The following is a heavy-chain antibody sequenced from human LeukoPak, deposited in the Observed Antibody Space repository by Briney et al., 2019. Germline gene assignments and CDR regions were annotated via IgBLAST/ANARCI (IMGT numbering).Heavy chain of an antibody. CDR3: ARGKVDDDAFDI. Sequence: ASVKVSCKASGYTFTSYDINWVRQATGQGLEWMGWMNPNSGNTGYAQKFQGRVTITADKSTSTAYMELSSLRSDDTAVYYCARGKVDDDAFDIWGQGTMVTVSS. CDR1: GYTFTSYD. V-gene: IGHV1-8*01. J-gene: IGHJ3*02. CDR2: MNPNSGNT.